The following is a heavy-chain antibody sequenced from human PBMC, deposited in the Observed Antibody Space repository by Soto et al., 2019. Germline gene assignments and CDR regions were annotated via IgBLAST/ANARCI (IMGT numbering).Heavy chain of an antibody. CDR1: AFTFNNYA. CDR3: AKNCYSDSSGDFYDY. V-gene: IGHV3-23*01. Sequence: EVQLFESGGGLVQPGGSLSLSCAASAFTFNNYAMSWVRQAPGKGLEWVSGIGGSGRTPYYADSVKGRFTISRDTSNNTLFLNMNSLSAEDTAVYYCAKNCYSDSSGDFYDYWGQGTLVTVSS. CDR2: IGGSGRTP. D-gene: IGHD3-22*01. J-gene: IGHJ4*02.